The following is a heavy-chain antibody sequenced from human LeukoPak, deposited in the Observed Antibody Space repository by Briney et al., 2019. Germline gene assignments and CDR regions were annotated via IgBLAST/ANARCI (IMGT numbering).Heavy chain of an antibody. J-gene: IGHJ4*02. CDR2: IYYSGST. V-gene: IGHV4-59*01. Sequence: SETLSLTCTVSGGSISSYYWSWIRQPPGKGLEWIGYIYYSGSTNYNPSLKSRVTISVDTSKNQFSLKPSSVTAADTAVYYCARVSLYYYDSSGWSPAFDYWGQGTLVTVSS. D-gene: IGHD3-22*01. CDR3: ARVSLYYYDSSGWSPAFDY. CDR1: GGSISSYY.